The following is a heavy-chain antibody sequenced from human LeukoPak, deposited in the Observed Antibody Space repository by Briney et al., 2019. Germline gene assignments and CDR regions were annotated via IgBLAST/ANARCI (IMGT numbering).Heavy chain of an antibody. V-gene: IGHV4-38-2*02. CDR2: IYHSGST. CDR3: ARARPGMRRYFQH. D-gene: IGHD2-8*01. CDR1: GYSISSGYY. Sequence: PSETLSLTCTVSGYSISSGYYWGWIRQPPGKGLEWIGSIYHSGSTYYNPSLKSRVTISVDTSKNQFSLKLSSVTAADTAVYYCARARPGMRRYFQHWGQGTLVTVSS. J-gene: IGHJ1*01.